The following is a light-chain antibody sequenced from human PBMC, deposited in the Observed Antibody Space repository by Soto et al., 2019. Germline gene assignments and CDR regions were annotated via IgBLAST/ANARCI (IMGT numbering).Light chain of an antibody. CDR3: CSYAGSSTFDVV. CDR2: EGS. Sequence: QSALTQPASVSGSPGQSITISCTGTSSDVGSYNLVSWYQQHPGKAPKLMIYEGSKRPSGVSNRFSGSKSGNTASLTISGLQAEDEADYYCCSYAGSSTFDVVFGGETKLTVL. CDR1: SSDVGSYNL. V-gene: IGLV2-23*03. J-gene: IGLJ2*01.